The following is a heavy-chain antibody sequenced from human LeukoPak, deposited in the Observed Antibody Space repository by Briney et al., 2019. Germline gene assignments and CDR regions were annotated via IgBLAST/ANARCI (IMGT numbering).Heavy chain of an antibody. CDR1: GFTFSSYW. Sequence: GGSLRLSCAASGFTFSSYWMSWVRQAPGKGLEWVANIKQDGSEKYYVDSVKGRFTISRDNAKNSLYLQMNSLRAEDTAVYYCARGQGYDFWSGYFDYWGQETLVTVSS. J-gene: IGHJ4*02. CDR2: IKQDGSEK. D-gene: IGHD3-3*01. V-gene: IGHV3-7*01. CDR3: ARGQGYDFWSGYFDY.